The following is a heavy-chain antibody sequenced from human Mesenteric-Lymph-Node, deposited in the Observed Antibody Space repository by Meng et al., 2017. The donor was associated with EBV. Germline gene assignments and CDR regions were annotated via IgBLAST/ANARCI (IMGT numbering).Heavy chain of an antibody. Sequence: QAELRESGPGLAKPSGTLSLTCAVSGDSLTSTNWWSWVRQPPGKGLEWIGEIFHSGITNYNPSLKSRITLSVDKSKNLFSLNLSSVTAADTAVYFCARRREYSSGWPIDYWGQGTLVTVSS. D-gene: IGHD6-19*01. J-gene: IGHJ4*02. CDR1: GDSLTSTNW. V-gene: IGHV4-4*02. CDR3: ARRREYSSGWPIDY. CDR2: IFHSGIT.